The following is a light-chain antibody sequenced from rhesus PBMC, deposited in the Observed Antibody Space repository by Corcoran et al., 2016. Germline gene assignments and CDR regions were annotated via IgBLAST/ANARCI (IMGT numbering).Light chain of an antibody. V-gene: IGKV1S12*01. CDR3: QHYYDNPPT. CDR1: QNIYIN. J-gene: IGKJ1*01. CDR2: SAY. Sequence: DIQMTQSPSALSASVGDRVTISCRASQNIYINLAWYQQKPGKAPKLLNYSAYTFQTGIPSRFTGSGPGTEFTLTINSLQPEDSAAYYCQHYYDNPPTFGQGTKVEIK.